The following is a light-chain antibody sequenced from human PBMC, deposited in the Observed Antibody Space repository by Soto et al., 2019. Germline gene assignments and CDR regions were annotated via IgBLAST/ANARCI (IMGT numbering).Light chain of an antibody. CDR1: TSDVSIYNY. Sequence: QSVLTQPASVSGSPGQSITISCTGTTSDVSIYNYVSWYQQHPGKAPKLMIYGVSNRPSGVSNRFSGAKSGHTASLTISGLQVEDEADYDCCSYTSSTNYVFGPGTKVTVL. CDR2: GVS. V-gene: IGLV2-14*01. CDR3: CSYTSSTNYV. J-gene: IGLJ1*01.